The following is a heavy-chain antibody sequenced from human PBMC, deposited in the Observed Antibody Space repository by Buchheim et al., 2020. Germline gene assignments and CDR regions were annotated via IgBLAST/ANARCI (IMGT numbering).Heavy chain of an antibody. J-gene: IGHJ4*02. V-gene: IGHV4-34*01. CDR3: ARGRYCSGGSCYFDY. Sequence: QVQLQQWGAGLLKPSETPSLTCAVYGGSFSGYYWSWIRQPPGKGLEWIGEINHSGSTNYNPSLRSRVTISVDTSKNQFSLKLSSVTAADTAVYYCARGRYCSGGSCYFDYWGQGTL. CDR1: GGSFSGYY. CDR2: INHSGST. D-gene: IGHD2-15*01.